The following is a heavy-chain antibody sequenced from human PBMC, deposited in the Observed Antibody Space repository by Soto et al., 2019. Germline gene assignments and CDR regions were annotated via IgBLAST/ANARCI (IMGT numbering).Heavy chain of an antibody. CDR2: IGTAGDT. D-gene: IGHD3-10*01. CDR1: GFTFSSYD. CDR3: ARAPYGSGSYYYYGMDV. V-gene: IGHV3-13*01. J-gene: IGHJ6*02. Sequence: EVQLVESGGGLVQPGGSLRLSCAASGFTFSSYDMHWVRQATGKGLEWVSAIGTAGDTYYPGSVKGRFTISRENAKNSLYLQMNSLRAGDTAVYYCARAPYGSGSYYYYGMDVWGQGTTVTVSS.